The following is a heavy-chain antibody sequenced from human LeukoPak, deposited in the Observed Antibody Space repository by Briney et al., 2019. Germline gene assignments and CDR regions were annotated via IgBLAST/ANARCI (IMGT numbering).Heavy chain of an antibody. CDR3: AREYCIGGICSPNDPFDS. V-gene: IGHV6-1*01. D-gene: IGHD2-15*01. CDR2: TYYRSKWYN. CDR1: GDSVSSNTAA. Sequence: RSQTLSLTCAISGDSVSSNTAAWSWIRQSPSRGLEWLGRTYYRSKWYNDYAVSVKSRITVNPDTSKNQFSLQLNSVTPEDTAVYYCAREYCIGGICSPNDPFDSRGQGTLVTVSS. J-gene: IGHJ5*01.